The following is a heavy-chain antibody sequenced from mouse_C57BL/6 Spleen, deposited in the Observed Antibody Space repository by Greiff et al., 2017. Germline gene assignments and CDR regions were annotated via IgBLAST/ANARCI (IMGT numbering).Heavy chain of an antibody. D-gene: IGHD1-1*01. CDR1: GYSITSGYY. CDR3: AREGTTVVAWHWYFDV. Sequence: DVKLQESGPGLVKPSQSLSLTCSVTGYSITSGYYWNWIRQFPGNKLEWMGYISYDGSNNYNPSLKNRISITRDTSKNQFFLKLNSVTTEDTATYYCAREGTTVVAWHWYFDVWGTGTTVTVSS. J-gene: IGHJ1*03. V-gene: IGHV3-6*01. CDR2: ISYDGSN.